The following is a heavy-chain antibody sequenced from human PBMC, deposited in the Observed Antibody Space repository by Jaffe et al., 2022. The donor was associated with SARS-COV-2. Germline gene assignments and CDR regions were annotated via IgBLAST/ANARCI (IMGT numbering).Heavy chain of an antibody. CDR1: GYTFTSYG. D-gene: IGHD1-26*01. V-gene: IGHV1-18*01. CDR2: ISPNNGYT. Sequence: QVQLVQSGAEVKKPGASVKVSCKASGYTFTSYGISWVRQAPGQGLEWMGWISPNNGYTNYAQNLQGRVTVTADTSTSTAYMELRSLRSDDTALYYCARDRLSIVGTTTPFDYWGQGTLVTVSS. J-gene: IGHJ4*02. CDR3: ARDRLSIVGTTTPFDY.